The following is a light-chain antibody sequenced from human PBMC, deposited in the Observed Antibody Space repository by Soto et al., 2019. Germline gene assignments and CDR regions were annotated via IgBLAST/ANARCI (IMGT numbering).Light chain of an antibody. Sequence: DNQITQSPSSVSASVGDRVTISCRASLGISDYLAWYQQKPGKVPRLLIYAASTLQSGVPSRFRGSGSGTEFTLTISSLQPEDFATYYCLQHNSYPWTFGQGTKVDI. V-gene: IGKV1-27*01. CDR1: LGISDY. CDR2: AAS. CDR3: LQHNSYPWT. J-gene: IGKJ1*01.